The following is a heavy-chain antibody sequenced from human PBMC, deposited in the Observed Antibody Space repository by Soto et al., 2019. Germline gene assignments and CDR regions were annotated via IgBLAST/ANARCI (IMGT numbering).Heavy chain of an antibody. Sequence: SETLSLTCAVSGYSIISGYYWVLIRHARGKGLEWIGSIYHSGSTYYNPSLKSRVTISVDTSKNQFSLKLSSVTAADTAVYYCARAYYYDSSGFAFDIWGQGTMVTVSS. CDR2: IYHSGST. V-gene: IGHV4-38-2*01. CDR3: ARAYYYDSSGFAFDI. CDR1: GYSIISGYY. D-gene: IGHD3-22*01. J-gene: IGHJ3*02.